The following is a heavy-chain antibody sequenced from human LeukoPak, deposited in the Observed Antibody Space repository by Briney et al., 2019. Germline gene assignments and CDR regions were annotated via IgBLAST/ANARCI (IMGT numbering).Heavy chain of an antibody. Sequence: GGSLRLSCAASGFSFSNYGMTWVRQAPGKGLEWVSAIGSAGINSYYADSVRGRFTISRDNSKDMLYLQMSSLTVEETAEYFCATSRGYIDNWGQGALVIVSS. CDR2: IGSAGINS. J-gene: IGHJ4*02. CDR3: ATSRGYIDN. CDR1: GFSFSNYG. D-gene: IGHD3-16*01. V-gene: IGHV3-23*05.